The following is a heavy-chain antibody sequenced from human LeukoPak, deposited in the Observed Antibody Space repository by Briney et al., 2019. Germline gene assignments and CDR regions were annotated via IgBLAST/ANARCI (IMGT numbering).Heavy chain of an antibody. CDR3: AKIGSSSWYRYLAFDI. V-gene: IGHV3-30*02. J-gene: IGHJ3*02. D-gene: IGHD6-13*01. CDR2: IRYDGSNK. Sequence: GGSLRLPCAASGFTFSSYGMHWVRQAPGKGLEWVAFIRYDGSNKYYADSVKGRFTISRDNSKNTLYLQMNSLRAEDTAVYYCAKIGSSSWYRYLAFDIWGQGTMVTVSS. CDR1: GFTFSSYG.